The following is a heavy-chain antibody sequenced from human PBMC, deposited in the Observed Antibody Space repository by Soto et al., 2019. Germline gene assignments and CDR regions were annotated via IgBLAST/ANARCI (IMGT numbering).Heavy chain of an antibody. V-gene: IGHV1-2*02. D-gene: IGHD3-10*01. J-gene: IGHJ4*02. CDR3: SRGHTFFRFGELPSEFDC. CDR1: GFTFTGYY. CDR2: INPNSGGT. Sequence: QVQLVQSGAEVKKPGASVKVSCKASGFTFTGYYMHWVRQAPGQGLEWMGWINPNSGGTNYAQKFQGRVTITRDTSFSTAYIELSRLRSDDTAVYYCSRGHTFFRFGELPSEFDCWGQGTLVTVSS.